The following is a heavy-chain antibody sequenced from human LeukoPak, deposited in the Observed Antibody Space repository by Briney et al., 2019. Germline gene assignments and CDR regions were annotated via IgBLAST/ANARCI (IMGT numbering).Heavy chain of an antibody. CDR3: ARGRWQLVPYFDS. CDR1: GYTFTDYY. D-gene: IGHD6-6*01. CDR2: INPNSGGT. V-gene: IGHV1-2*02. J-gene: IGHJ4*02. Sequence: GASVKVSCKASGYTFTDYYMHWVRQAPGQGLEWMGWINPNSGGTNFAQKFQGRVAMTRDTSISTAYMELGSLRSDDTAVYYCARGRWQLVPYFDSWGQGTLVTVSS.